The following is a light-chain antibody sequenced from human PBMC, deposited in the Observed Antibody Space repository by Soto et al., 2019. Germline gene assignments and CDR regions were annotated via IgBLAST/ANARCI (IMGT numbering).Light chain of an antibody. CDR3: QQYASSPLT. CDR1: QSFSSTY. J-gene: IGKJ4*01. V-gene: IGKV3-20*01. CDR2: GAS. Sequence: EIVLTQSPGTLSLSPGERATLSCRASQSFSSTYLAWYQQKPGQAPRLLIYGASSRATGIPDRFSGSGSGTDFTLTISRLEPEDWAVYYCQQYASSPLTFAGGTKVEIK.